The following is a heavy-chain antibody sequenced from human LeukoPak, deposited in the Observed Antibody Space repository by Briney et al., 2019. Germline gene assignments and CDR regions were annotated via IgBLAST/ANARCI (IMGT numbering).Heavy chain of an antibody. J-gene: IGHJ6*02. CDR1: GASISNYY. V-gene: IGHV4-59*08. Sequence: SETLSLTCTVSGASISNYYWSWIRQPPGKGLEWIGYVYDTGSTNYNASLKSRVTISVDTSKNQFSLKLSSVSAADTAVYYCARHEGFGNYNDYYYDIDVWGQGTTVTVSS. D-gene: IGHD4-11*01. CDR2: VYDTGST. CDR3: ARHEGFGNYNDYYYDIDV.